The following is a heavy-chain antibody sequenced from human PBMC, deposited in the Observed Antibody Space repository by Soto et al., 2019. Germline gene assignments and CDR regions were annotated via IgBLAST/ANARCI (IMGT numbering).Heavy chain of an antibody. CDR3: ARSRNSDYVPQY. J-gene: IGHJ4*02. V-gene: IGHV4-30-4*01. CDR2: IYYSGTT. D-gene: IGHD4-4*01. CDR1: GGSFSGYY. Sequence: SETLSLTCAVYGGSFSGYYWSWIRQPPGKGLEWIGYIYYSGTTYYNPSLKSRVTISVDTSKNQFSLKLSSVTAADTAVYYCARSRNSDYVPQYWGQGTLVTSPQ.